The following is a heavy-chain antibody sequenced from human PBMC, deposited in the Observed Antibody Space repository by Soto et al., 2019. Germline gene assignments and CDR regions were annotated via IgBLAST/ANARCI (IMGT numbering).Heavy chain of an antibody. J-gene: IGHJ4*02. D-gene: IGHD5-12*01. CDR1: GNSIKTYY. V-gene: IGHV4-59*13. CDR3: ARAYNGYVWRFDS. CDR2: IYYSEST. Sequence: SETLSLTCTVSGNSIKTYYWSWIRQPPGKGLEWIGYIYYSESTNYNPSLKSRATISVDTSKNHFSLKLSSVTAADTAVYYCARAYNGYVWRFDSWGQGTLVTVSS.